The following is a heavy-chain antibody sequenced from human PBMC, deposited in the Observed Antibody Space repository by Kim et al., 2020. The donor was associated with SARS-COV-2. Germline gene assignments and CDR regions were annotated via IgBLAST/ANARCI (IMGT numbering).Heavy chain of an antibody. V-gene: IGHV4-31*02. Sequence: YHPTPKGRVTQTLETSKNQFSLKLSSVTAADTAVYYCARAKASSSWYFDYWGQGTLVTVSS. CDR3: ARAKASSSWYFDY. J-gene: IGHJ4*02. D-gene: IGHD6-13*01.